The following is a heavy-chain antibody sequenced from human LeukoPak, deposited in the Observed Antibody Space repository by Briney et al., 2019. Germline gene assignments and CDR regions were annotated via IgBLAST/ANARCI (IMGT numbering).Heavy chain of an antibody. V-gene: IGHV1-18*01. D-gene: IGHD4-23*01. J-gene: IGHJ5*02. CDR3: ARDNSVEDTAWWFDP. Sequence: ASVKVSCRASGYTFTSYGISWVRQAPGQGLEWMGWISAYNGNTNYAQKFQGRVTMTRDMSTSTDYMELSSLRSEDTAVYYCARDNSVEDTAWWFDPWGQGTLVTVSS. CDR2: ISAYNGNT. CDR1: GYTFTSYG.